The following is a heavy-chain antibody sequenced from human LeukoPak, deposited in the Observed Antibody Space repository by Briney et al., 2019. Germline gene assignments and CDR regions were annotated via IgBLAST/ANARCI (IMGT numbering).Heavy chain of an antibody. CDR1: GYTFTSYG. CDR2: ISAYNGNK. J-gene: IGHJ4*02. V-gene: IGHV1-18*01. D-gene: IGHD6-19*01. Sequence: GASVKVSCTASGYTFTSYGISWVRQAPGQGLEWMGWISAYNGNKNYAQKLQGRVTMTTDTSTSTAYMELRSLRSDDTAVYYCARDTAKVLAVAAWGYFDYWGQGTLVTVSS. CDR3: ARDTAKVLAVAAWGYFDY.